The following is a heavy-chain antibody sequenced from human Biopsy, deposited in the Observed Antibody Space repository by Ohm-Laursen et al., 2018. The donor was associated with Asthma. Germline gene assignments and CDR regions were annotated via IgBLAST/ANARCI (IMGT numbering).Heavy chain of an antibody. V-gene: IGHV1-69*13. CDR1: GGTFSNFA. CDR2: IMTVFGTT. J-gene: IGHJ6*02. D-gene: IGHD6-19*01. Sequence: ASVKVSCKAPGGTFSNFAISWVRQAPGQGLEWLGGIMTVFGTTNYAQKFQGRVTITADESTSTAYMEVTSLRSEDMAIYYCARCQVGYSSGWSLLLKKIYYTGMDVWGQGTAVTVSS. CDR3: ARCQVGYSSGWSLLLKKIYYTGMDV.